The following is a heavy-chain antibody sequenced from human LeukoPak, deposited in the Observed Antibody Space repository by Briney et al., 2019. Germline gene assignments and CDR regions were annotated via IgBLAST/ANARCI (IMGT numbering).Heavy chain of an antibody. J-gene: IGHJ4*02. CDR3: ASMRSGDYVDY. V-gene: IGHV4-31*03. CDR2: IYYTGYT. D-gene: IGHD1-26*01. CDR1: SGSISSGDYY. Sequence: SSETLSLTCTVSSGSISSGDYYWSWIRQHPGKGPEWIGYIYYTGYTYYNPSLKSRATIAIDTSKNQFSLKLSSVTAADTAEYYCASMRSGDYVDYWGQGTLVTVPS.